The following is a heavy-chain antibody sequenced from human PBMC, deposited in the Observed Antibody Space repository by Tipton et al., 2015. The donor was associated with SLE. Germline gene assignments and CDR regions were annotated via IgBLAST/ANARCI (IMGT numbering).Heavy chain of an antibody. Sequence: TLSLTCTVSGASINSHYWTWIRQTPGKGLDWIGYIYSRRSTNYNPPLNSRVTISVDMSRNQFSLTLTSVTAADTAVYYCAKDRGCIGGSCYVGLFDDWGQGALVLVSS. D-gene: IGHD2-15*01. CDR1: GASINSHY. CDR2: IYSRRST. V-gene: IGHV4-59*11. J-gene: IGHJ4*01. CDR3: AKDRGCIGGSCYVGLFDD.